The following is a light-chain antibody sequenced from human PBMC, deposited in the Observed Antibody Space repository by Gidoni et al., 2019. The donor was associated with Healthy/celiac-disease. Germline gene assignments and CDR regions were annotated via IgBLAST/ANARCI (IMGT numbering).Light chain of an antibody. CDR2: AAS. CDR1: QGISSY. J-gene: IGKJ3*01. V-gene: IGKV1-9*01. Sequence: DIQLTQSPSFLSASVGDRVTITCRASQGISSYLAWYQQKPGKAPKLLIYAASTLQSGVPSRFSGSGSGTEFTLTISILQPEDFATYYCQQLNSYPFTFXPXTKVDIK. CDR3: QQLNSYPFT.